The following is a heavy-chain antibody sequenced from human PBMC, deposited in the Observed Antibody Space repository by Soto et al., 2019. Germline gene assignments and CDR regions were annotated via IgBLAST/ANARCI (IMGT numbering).Heavy chain of an antibody. CDR1: GGSISTGGYY. CDR3: VRVTDILSGSPVYFDY. V-gene: IGHV4-31*03. CDR2: VYYSGNT. D-gene: IGHD3-9*01. Sequence: QVQLQESGPGLVQPSQTLSLTCTVSGGSISTGGYYWSWIRQHPGKGLEWIGFVYYSGNTYYNPSHKSRITISVDTSKNRFSLKLSSVTAADTAVYYCVRVTDILSGSPVYFDYWGQGALVTVSS. J-gene: IGHJ4*02.